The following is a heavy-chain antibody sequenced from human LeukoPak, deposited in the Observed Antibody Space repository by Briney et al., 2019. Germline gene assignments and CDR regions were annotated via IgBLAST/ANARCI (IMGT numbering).Heavy chain of an antibody. Sequence: GGSLRLSCAASGFTFSSYSMNWVRQAPGKGLEWVSYISSSSSTIYYADSVKGRFTISRDNAKNSLYLQMNSLRAEDTAVYYCASTDPPRPFLEWLLDFDYWGQGTLVTVSS. V-gene: IGHV3-48*01. D-gene: IGHD3-3*02. CDR2: ISSSSSTI. CDR1: GFTFSSYS. CDR3: ASTDPPRPFLEWLLDFDY. J-gene: IGHJ4*02.